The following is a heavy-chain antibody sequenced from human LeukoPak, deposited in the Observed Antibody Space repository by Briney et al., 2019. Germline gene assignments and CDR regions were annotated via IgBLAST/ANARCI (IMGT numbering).Heavy chain of an antibody. CDR3: ARYNWNGGRAFDV. CDR2: TYYRSKWNN. Sequence: SQTLSLTCALSGDIVSTSSVAWHWIRQSPSRSLEWLGRTYYRSKWNNDYAVSVKSRIIINPDTSKNQFSLQLNSVTPEDTAVYYCARYNWNGGRAFDVWGQGTTVTVSS. D-gene: IGHD1-1*01. J-gene: IGHJ3*01. V-gene: IGHV6-1*01. CDR1: GDIVSTSSVA.